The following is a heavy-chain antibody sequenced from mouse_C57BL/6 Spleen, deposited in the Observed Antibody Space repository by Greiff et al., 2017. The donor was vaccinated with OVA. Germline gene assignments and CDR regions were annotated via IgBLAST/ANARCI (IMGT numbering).Heavy chain of an antibody. D-gene: IGHD1-1*01. CDR2: IDPEDGDT. Sequence: EVQRVESGAELVRPGASVKLSCTASGFNIKDYYMHWVKQRPEQGLEWIGRIDPEDGDTEYAPKFQGKATMTADTSSNTAYLQLSSLTSEDTAVYYCTTGYYGSSPAWFADWGQGTLVTVSA. CDR1: GFNIKDYY. CDR3: TTGYYGSSPAWFAD. V-gene: IGHV14-1*01. J-gene: IGHJ3*01.